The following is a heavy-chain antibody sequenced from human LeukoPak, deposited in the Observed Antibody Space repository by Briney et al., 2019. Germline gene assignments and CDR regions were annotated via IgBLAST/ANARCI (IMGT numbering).Heavy chain of an antibody. Sequence: GASAKVSCKASGYTFTSYGISWVRQAPGQGLEWMGWISAYNGNTNYAQKLQGRVTMTTDTSTSTAYMELSSLRSEDTAVYYCARDRDYVWGSYRPNWFDPWGQGTLVTVSS. CDR3: ARDRDYVWGSYRPNWFDP. J-gene: IGHJ5*02. CDR2: ISAYNGNT. V-gene: IGHV1-18*01. D-gene: IGHD3-16*02. CDR1: GYTFTSYG.